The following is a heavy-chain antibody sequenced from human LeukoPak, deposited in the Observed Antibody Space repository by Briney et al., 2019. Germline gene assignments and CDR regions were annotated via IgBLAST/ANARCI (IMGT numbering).Heavy chain of an antibody. CDR3: AKADPDILTGSDAFDI. D-gene: IGHD3-9*01. CDR1: GFTFSSYG. Sequence: GGSLRLSCAASGFTFSSYGMHWVRQAPGKGLEWVAFIRYDGSNKYYADSVKGRFTISRDNSKSTLYLQMNSLRAEDTAVYYCAKADPDILTGSDAFDIWGQGTMVTVSS. J-gene: IGHJ3*02. V-gene: IGHV3-30*02. CDR2: IRYDGSNK.